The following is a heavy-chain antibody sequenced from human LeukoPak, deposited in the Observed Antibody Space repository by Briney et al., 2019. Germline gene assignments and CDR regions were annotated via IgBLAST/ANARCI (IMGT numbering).Heavy chain of an antibody. D-gene: IGHD2-15*01. J-gene: IGHJ2*01. V-gene: IGHV3-23*01. Sequence: PGGSLRLSCAASGFTFSYYAMSWVRQAPGKGLEWVSAISDSGGTTYYADSVKGRFTISRDNSKNTLYLQINSLRAEDTALYYCAKGSSAHYWYFDPWGRGTLVTVSS. CDR1: GFTFSYYA. CDR3: AKGSSAHYWYFDP. CDR2: ISDSGGTT.